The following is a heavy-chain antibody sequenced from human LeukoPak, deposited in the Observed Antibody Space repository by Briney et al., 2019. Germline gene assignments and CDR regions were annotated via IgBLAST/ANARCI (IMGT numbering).Heavy chain of an antibody. V-gene: IGHV4-59*08. Sequence: TSETLSLTCTVSGDSISSYYGSWIRHPPGKGLEWIGYIYYSGGTDYNPSLKSRVLISVDTSKNQISLKLRSVAAADTAVYYCARHVTISGPYDASDIWGQGTMVTVSP. D-gene: IGHD5-24*01. CDR3: ARHVTISGPYDASDI. J-gene: IGHJ3*02. CDR2: IYYSGGT. CDR1: GDSISSYY.